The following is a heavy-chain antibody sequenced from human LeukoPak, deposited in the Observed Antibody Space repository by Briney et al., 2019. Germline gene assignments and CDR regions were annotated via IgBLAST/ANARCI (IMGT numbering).Heavy chain of an antibody. CDR2: IYYSGST. CDR3: ARGRVPEYYDFWSGYRCSYFDY. CDR1: GFTFSSYA. V-gene: IGHV4-39*01. Sequence: GSLRLSCAASGFTFSSYAMSWVRQPPGKGLEWIGSIYYSGSTYYNPSLKSRVTISVDTSKNQFSLKLSSVTAADTAVYYCARGRVPEYYDFWSGYRCSYFDYWGQGTLVTVSS. D-gene: IGHD3-3*01. J-gene: IGHJ4*02.